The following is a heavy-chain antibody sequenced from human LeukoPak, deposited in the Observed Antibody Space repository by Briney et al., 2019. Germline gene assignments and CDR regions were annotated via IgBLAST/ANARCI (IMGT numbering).Heavy chain of an antibody. CDR2: IYYSGST. D-gene: IGHD2-15*01. Sequence: SETLSLTCTVSGGSISSYYWSWIRQPPGKGLEWIGYIYYSGSTNYNPSLKSRVTISVDTSKNQFSLKLSSVIAADTAVYYCARFSGYCSGGSCQGPYYFDYWGQGTLVTVSS. CDR3: ARFSGYCSGGSCQGPYYFDY. V-gene: IGHV4-59*01. CDR1: GGSISSYY. J-gene: IGHJ4*02.